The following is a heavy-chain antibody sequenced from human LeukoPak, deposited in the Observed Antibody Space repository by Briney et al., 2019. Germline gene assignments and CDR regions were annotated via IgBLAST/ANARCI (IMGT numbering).Heavy chain of an antibody. CDR1: GYTFTSYG. CDR3: ARDRANYDSSGHLDY. Sequence: GASVTVSCTASGYTFTSYGISWVRQAPGQGLEWMGWISAYNGNTNYAQKLQGRVTMTTDTSTSTAYMELRSLRSDDTAVYYCARDRANYDSSGHLDYWGQGTLVTVSS. J-gene: IGHJ4*02. V-gene: IGHV1-18*01. D-gene: IGHD3-22*01. CDR2: ISAYNGNT.